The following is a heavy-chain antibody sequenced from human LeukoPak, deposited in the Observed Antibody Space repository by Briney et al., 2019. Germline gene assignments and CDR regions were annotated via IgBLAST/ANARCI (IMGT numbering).Heavy chain of an antibody. CDR3: ARVTDTAMVSFDY. CDR1: GYTFTPYT. J-gene: IGHJ4*02. V-gene: IGHV1-46*01. CDR2: INPSGGST. D-gene: IGHD5-18*01. Sequence: ASVKVSCKASGYTFTPYTISWVRQAPGQGLEWMGIINPSGGSTSYAQKFQGRVTMTRDTSTSTVYMELSSLRSEDTAVYYCARVTDTAMVSFDYWGQGTLVTVSS.